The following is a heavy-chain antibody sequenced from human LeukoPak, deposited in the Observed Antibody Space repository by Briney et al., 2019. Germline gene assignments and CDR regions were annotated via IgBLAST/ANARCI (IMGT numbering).Heavy chain of an antibody. V-gene: IGHV3-74*03. J-gene: IGHJ4*02. CDR2: INERGTDS. CDR1: GFTFSGHW. D-gene: IGHD1-1*01. Sequence: GGSLRLSCTASGFTFSGHWIHWVRQAPGMGRVWVSRINERGTDSMYAESVKGRFTISRDNAKNTVYLQMNSLRAEDTAVYYCVRDATLWTLDWWGQGTLVSVSS. CDR3: VRDATLWTLDW.